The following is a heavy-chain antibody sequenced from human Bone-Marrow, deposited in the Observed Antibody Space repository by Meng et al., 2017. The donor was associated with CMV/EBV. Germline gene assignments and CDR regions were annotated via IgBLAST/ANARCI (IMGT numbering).Heavy chain of an antibody. CDR3: AKSTSISDYFDD. V-gene: IGHV3-13*03. Sequence: GGSLRLSCAACGFTFSSYDMHWVRQAPGKGLEWVSAIGTTGDTYYPGSVKGQFTISRENAKNSLYLQMNSLTAGDTGVYFCAKSTSISDYFDDWGQGTLDTVPS. CDR2: IGTTGDT. J-gene: IGHJ4*02. CDR1: GFTFSSYD.